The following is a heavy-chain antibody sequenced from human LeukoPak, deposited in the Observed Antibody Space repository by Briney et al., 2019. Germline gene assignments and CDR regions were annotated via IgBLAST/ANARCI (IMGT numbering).Heavy chain of an antibody. V-gene: IGHV3-7*01. J-gene: IGHJ4*02. D-gene: IGHD1-26*01. CDR2: MNIDGSEK. CDR1: GFTFSGSP. Sequence: GGSLILSCAASGFTFSGSPILWVRQAPGKRLEWVANMNIDGSEKYYADSAKGRFTISRDNARNSVYLQMNSLRVEDTAVYYCARDPVEWELLLDYWGQGTLVTVSS. CDR3: ARDPVEWELLLDY.